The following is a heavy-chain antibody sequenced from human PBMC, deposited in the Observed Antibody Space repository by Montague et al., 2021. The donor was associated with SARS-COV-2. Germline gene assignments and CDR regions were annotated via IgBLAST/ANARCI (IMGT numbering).Heavy chain of an antibody. D-gene: IGHD1-26*01. CDR1: GDSVSSNNAA. V-gene: IGHV6-1*01. CDR2: TCYRSEWYF. Sequence: CAISGDSVSSNNAAWNWIRQSPSRGLEWLGRTCYRSEWYFDYVISLRGRITINPDTSKNQFSLQLDSVTLDDTAVYYCARYSYSGTYFGLNDAFDIWGQGKLVTVSS. J-gene: IGHJ3*02. CDR3: ARYSYSGTYFGLNDAFDI.